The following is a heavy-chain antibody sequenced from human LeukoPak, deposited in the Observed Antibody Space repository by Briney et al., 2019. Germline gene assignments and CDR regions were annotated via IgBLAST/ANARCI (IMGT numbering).Heavy chain of an antibody. J-gene: IGHJ4*02. CDR3: ATALYYYDSSGYYFDY. CDR2: FDPEDGET. Sequence: GASVKVSRKVSGYTLTELSMHWVRQAPGKGLEWMGGFDPEDGETIYAQKFQGRVTMTEDTSTDTAYMELSSLRSEDTAVYYCATALYYYDSSGYYFDYWGQGTLVTVSS. D-gene: IGHD3-22*01. V-gene: IGHV1-24*01. CDR1: GYTLTELS.